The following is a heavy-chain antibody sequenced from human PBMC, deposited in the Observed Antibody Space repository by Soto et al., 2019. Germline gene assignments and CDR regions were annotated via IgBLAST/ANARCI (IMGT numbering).Heavy chain of an antibody. D-gene: IGHD6-13*01. CDR2: IYYSGST. Sequence: PAETLSLTCTVSGGSISSGDYYWSWIRQPPGKGLEWIGYIYYSGSTYYNPSLKSRVTISVDTSKNQFSLKLSSVTDADTAVYYCARARIAAAGAPADYYYGMDVWGQGTTVTVSS. CDR3: ARARIAAAGAPADYYYGMDV. V-gene: IGHV4-30-4*01. CDR1: GGSISSGDYY. J-gene: IGHJ6*02.